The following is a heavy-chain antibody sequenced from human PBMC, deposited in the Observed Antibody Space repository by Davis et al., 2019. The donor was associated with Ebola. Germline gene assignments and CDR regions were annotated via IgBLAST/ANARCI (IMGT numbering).Heavy chain of an antibody. V-gene: IGHV3-48*02. CDR2: ISVGSDKS. Sequence: PGGSLRLSCAASGFIINGYGLNWVRQAPGKGLEWVSFISVGSDKSYYADSVQGRFTISRDNAKNSLYLQMNSLRDEDTAVYYCARDEDILVSPNWFDPWGQGTLVTVSS. D-gene: IGHD2-15*01. CDR3: ARDEDILVSPNWFDP. CDR1: GFIINGYG. J-gene: IGHJ5*02.